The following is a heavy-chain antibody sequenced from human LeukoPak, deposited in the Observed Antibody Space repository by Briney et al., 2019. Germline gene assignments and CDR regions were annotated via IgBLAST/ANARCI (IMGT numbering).Heavy chain of an antibody. CDR2: ISGSGGST. J-gene: IGHJ4*02. D-gene: IGHD3-22*01. CDR3: AKVNQTYYYDSSGYYPGAYYFDY. V-gene: IGHV3-23*01. CDR1: GFTFSSYA. Sequence: GGSLRLSCAASGFTFSSYAMSWVRQAPGKGLEWVSAISGSGGSTYYADSVKGGFTISRDNSKNTLYLQMNSLRAEDTAVYYCAKVNQTYYYDSSGYYPGAYYFDYWGQGTLVTVSS.